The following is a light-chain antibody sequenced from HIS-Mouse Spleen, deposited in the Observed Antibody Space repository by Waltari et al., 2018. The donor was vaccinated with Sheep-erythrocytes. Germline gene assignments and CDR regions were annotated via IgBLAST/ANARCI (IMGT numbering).Light chain of an antibody. CDR1: QSVSSN. J-gene: IGKJ1*01. CDR2: GAS. Sequence: EIVMTKSPATLSVSPGDRATLPCRASQSVSSNLAWYQQKPGQAPRLLIYGASTRATGIPARFSGSGSGTEFTLTISSLQSEDFAVYYCQQYNNWPPTFGQGTKVEIK. V-gene: IGKV3-15*01. CDR3: QQYNNWPPT.